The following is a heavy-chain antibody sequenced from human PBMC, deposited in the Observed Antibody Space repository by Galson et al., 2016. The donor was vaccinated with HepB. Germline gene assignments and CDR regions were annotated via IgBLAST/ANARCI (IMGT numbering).Heavy chain of an antibody. D-gene: IGHD1-1*01. CDR2: IYYSGST. Sequence: TLSLTCTVSGASISSGYWTWIRLRPEKGLEWIGYIYYSGSTNYNPSLKTRVTISVDTSKNQFSLTLTSVTAADTAVYHCARSADTTVSRGLSAGWLDPWGQGTLVTVSS. J-gene: IGHJ5*02. CDR1: GASISSGY. V-gene: IGHV4-59*01. CDR3: ARSADTTVSRGLSAGWLDP.